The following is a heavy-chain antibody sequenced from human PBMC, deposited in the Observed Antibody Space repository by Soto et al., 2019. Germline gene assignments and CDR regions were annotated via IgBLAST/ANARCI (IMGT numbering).Heavy chain of an antibody. V-gene: IGHV3-21*01. D-gene: IGHD2-2*01. CDR1: GFTFSSYS. CDR2: ISSSSSYI. Sequence: GGSLRLSCAASGFTFSSYSMNWVRQAPGKGLEWVSSISSSSSYIYYADSVKGRFTISRDNAKNSLYLQMNSLRAEDTAVYYCARYSVPAAIAQGYYYYMDVWGKGTTVTVSS. J-gene: IGHJ6*03. CDR3: ARYSVPAAIAQGYYYYMDV.